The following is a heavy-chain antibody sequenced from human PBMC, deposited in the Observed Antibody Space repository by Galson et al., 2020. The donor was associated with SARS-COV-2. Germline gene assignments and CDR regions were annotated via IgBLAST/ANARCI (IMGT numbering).Heavy chain of an antibody. Sequence: GESLKISCAASGFTFSSYGMHWVRQAPGKGLEWVAVIWYDGSNKYYADSVKGRFTISRDNSKNTLYLQMNSLRAEDTAVYYCARDGLRTQVFDIWGQGTMVTVSS. V-gene: IGHV3-33*01. J-gene: IGHJ3*02. CDR1: GFTFSSYG. D-gene: IGHD5-12*01. CDR3: ARDGLRTQVFDI. CDR2: IWYDGSNK.